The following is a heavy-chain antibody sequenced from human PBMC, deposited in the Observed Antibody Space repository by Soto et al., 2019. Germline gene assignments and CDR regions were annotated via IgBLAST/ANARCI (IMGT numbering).Heavy chain of an antibody. J-gene: IGHJ4*02. Sequence: ASVKVACKASGYTFTSYGISWVRQAPGQGLEWMGWISAYNGNTNYAQKLQGRVTMTTDTSTSTAYMELRSLRSDDTAVYYCARGLGTYYYDSSGYEACDYWGQGTLVTVSS. V-gene: IGHV1-18*01. D-gene: IGHD3-22*01. CDR1: GYTFTSYG. CDR2: ISAYNGNT. CDR3: ARGLGTYYYDSSGYEACDY.